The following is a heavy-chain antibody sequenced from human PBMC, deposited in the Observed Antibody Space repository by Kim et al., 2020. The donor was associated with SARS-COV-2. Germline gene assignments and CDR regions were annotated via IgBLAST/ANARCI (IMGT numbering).Heavy chain of an antibody. V-gene: IGHV5-51*03. CDR2: IYPDDSDT. CDR1: GYPFPKYW. J-gene: IGHJ4*03. CDR3: AKTSRTGLATGY. Sequence: GKSLTISCQGSGYPFPKYWIAWVRQTPDKGLEWVGIIYPDDSDTKYSPSFQGRVIISADTSSSTAFLQWRSLQASDTAMYYCAKTSRTGLATGY.